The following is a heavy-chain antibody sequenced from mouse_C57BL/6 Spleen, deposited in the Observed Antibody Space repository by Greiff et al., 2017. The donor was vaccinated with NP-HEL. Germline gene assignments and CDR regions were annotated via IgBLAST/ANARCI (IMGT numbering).Heavy chain of an antibody. CDR2: IYPGDGDT. V-gene: IGHV1-82*01. CDR3: ARLDSSGYDFDY. D-gene: IGHD3-2*02. J-gene: IGHJ2*01. CDR1: GYAFSSSW. Sequence: QVQLKESGPELVKPGASVKISCKASGYAFSSSWMNWVKQRPGKGLEWIGRIYPGDGDTNYNGKFKGKATLTADKSSSTAYMQLSSLTSEDSAVYFCARLDSSGYDFDYWGQGTTLTVSS.